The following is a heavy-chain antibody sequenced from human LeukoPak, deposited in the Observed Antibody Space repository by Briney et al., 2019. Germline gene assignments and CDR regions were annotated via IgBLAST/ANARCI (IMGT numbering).Heavy chain of an antibody. V-gene: IGHV3-30*03. Sequence: GRSLRLSCAASGFTFSSYGMHWVRQAPGKGPEWVAVISYDGSNKYYADSVKGRFTISRDNSKNTLYLQMNSLRAEDTAVYYCALNSGLDYWGQGTLVTVSS. D-gene: IGHD1-26*01. CDR1: GFTFSSYG. CDR2: ISYDGSNK. CDR3: ALNSGLDY. J-gene: IGHJ4*02.